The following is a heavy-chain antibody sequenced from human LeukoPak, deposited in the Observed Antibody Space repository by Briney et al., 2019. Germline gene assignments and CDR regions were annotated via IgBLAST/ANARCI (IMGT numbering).Heavy chain of an antibody. J-gene: IGHJ4*02. CDR1: GDSISSSNYC. CDR2: IFHTGST. D-gene: IGHD3-10*01. Sequence: ASETLSLTCTVSGDSISSSNYCWVWIRQPPGKGLEWIGSIFHTGSTYYNPSLKSRVTMSVDTSKNQFSLRLTSVTAADTAVYYCAREVRFSMVRGEIDCWGQGTLVTVSS. V-gene: IGHV4-39*07. CDR3: AREVRFSMVRGEIDC.